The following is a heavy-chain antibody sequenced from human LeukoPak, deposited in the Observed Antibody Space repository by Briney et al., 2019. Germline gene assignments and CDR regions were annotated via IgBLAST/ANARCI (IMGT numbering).Heavy chain of an antibody. J-gene: IGHJ5*02. CDR3: ATDQYTSSSGRFDP. Sequence: ASVKVSCKASGYTFTTKYMHWARHAPGQGLEWMGWMNPNSGDTKYAQKFQGRVTMTRDTSITTAYMELSRLRSDDTAVYYCATDQYTSSSGRFDPWGQGSLVTVSS. D-gene: IGHD6-6*01. CDR1: GYTFTTKY. V-gene: IGHV1-2*02. CDR2: MNPNSGDT.